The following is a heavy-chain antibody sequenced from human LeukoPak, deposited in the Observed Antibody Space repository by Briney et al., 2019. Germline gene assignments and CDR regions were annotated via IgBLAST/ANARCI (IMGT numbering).Heavy chain of an antibody. J-gene: IGHJ3*02. CDR1: GYSFTSYW. D-gene: IGHD6-19*01. CDR3: ARLRGSSGWYMGFDI. V-gene: IGHV5-51*01. CDR2: IYPGDSDT. Sequence: GESLKISCKGSGYSFTSYWIGWVRQMPGKGLEWMGIIYPGDSDTRYSPSFQGQVTTSADKSISTAYLQWSSLKASDTAMYYCARLRGSSGWYMGFDIWGQGTMVTVSS.